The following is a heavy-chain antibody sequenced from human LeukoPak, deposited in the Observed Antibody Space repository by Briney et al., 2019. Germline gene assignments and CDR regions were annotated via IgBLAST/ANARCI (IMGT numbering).Heavy chain of an antibody. V-gene: IGHV1-69*13. Sequence: SVKVSCKASGGTFSSYAISWVRQPPGQGLEWMGGIIPIFGTANYAQKFQGRVTITADESTSTAYMELSSLRSEDTAVYYCARAILDYGGNTIVYYFDYWGQGTLVTVSS. CDR1: GGTFSSYA. CDR3: ARAILDYGGNTIVYYFDY. J-gene: IGHJ4*02. D-gene: IGHD4-23*01. CDR2: IIPIFGTA.